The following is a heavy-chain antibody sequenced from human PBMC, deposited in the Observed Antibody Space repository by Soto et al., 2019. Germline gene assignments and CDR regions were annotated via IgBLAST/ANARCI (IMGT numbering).Heavy chain of an antibody. D-gene: IGHD6-13*01. CDR2: IDPSDSYT. CDR1: GYSFTSYW. CDR3: ARLVIAAAGPSNGMDV. Sequence: GASLKICCKVSGYSFTSYWISGVRQMPGKGLEWMGRIDPSDSYTNYSPSFQGHVTISADKSISTAYLQWSSLKASDTAMYYCARLVIAAAGPSNGMDVWGQGTTVTVSS. V-gene: IGHV5-10-1*01. J-gene: IGHJ6*02.